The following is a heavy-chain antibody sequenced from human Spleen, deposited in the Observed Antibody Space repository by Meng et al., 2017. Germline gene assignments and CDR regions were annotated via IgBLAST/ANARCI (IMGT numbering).Heavy chain of an antibody. Sequence: QVQLQELGPGLVKSSGTLSLPCAVSGGSISSSNWWSWVRQPPGKGLEWIGEIYHSGSTNYNPSLKSRVTISVDKSKNQFSLKLSSVTAADTAVYYCRADFWSGYPSDYWGQGTLVTVSS. CDR2: IYHSGST. D-gene: IGHD3-3*01. J-gene: IGHJ4*02. CDR1: GGSISSSNW. V-gene: IGHV4-4*02. CDR3: RADFWSGYPSDY.